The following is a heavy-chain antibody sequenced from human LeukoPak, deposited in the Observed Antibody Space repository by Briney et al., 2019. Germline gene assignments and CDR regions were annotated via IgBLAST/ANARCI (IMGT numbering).Heavy chain of an antibody. CDR3: AKLAKYFYGSETYYFFEH. Sequence: GGSLRLSCVASGFSFTTYCIGGVRDAPGKGLEWVANINQDGTETYYVDSVKCRFTISRDNAKNSLFLQMNSLRVEDTAVYYCAKLAKYFYGSETYYFFEHWGQGTPVTASS. J-gene: IGHJ4*02. CDR1: GFSFTTYC. V-gene: IGHV3-7*01. D-gene: IGHD3-10*01. CDR2: INQDGTET.